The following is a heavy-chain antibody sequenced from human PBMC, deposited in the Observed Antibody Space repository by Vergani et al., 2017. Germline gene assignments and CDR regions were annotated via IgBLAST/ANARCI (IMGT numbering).Heavy chain of an antibody. CDR1: GFSLSTSGLR. J-gene: IGHJ4*02. D-gene: IGHD4-23*01. CDR3: ARTGYGGNSVFDY. V-gene: IGHV2-70*04. CDR2: IDWDDDK. Sequence: QVTLKESGPALVKPTQTLTLTCTLSGFSLSTSGLRVSWIRQPPGKALEWLGRIDWDDDKFYSTLLKTRLTISKDTSKNQVVLTMTNMDPVDTATYYCARTGYGGNSVFDYWGQGTLVTVSS.